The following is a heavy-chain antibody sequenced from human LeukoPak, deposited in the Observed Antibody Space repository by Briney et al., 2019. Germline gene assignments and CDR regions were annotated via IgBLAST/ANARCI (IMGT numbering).Heavy chain of an antibody. CDR1: GGTFSSYT. Sequence: GSSVKVSCKASGGTFSSYTISWVRQAPGQGLEWMGRIIPILGIANYAQKFQGRVTITADKSTSTAYMELSSLRSEGTAVYYCASLVSGSLLDYWGQGTLVTVSS. D-gene: IGHD1-26*01. CDR3: ASLVSGSLLDY. V-gene: IGHV1-69*02. J-gene: IGHJ4*02. CDR2: IIPILGIA.